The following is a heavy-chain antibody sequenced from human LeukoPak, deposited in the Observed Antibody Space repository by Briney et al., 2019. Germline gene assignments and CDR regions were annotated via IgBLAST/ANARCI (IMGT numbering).Heavy chain of an antibody. CDR2: IRYDGSNK. D-gene: IGHD1-26*01. J-gene: IGHJ3*02. V-gene: IGHV3-30*02. CDR3: AKEGPVRPRRWGAFDI. CDR1: GFTFSSYG. Sequence: GGSLRLSCAASGFTFSSYGMHWVRQAPGKGLGWVAFIRYDGSNKYYADSVKGRFTISRDNSKNTLYLQMNSLRAEDRAVYYCAKEGPVRPRRWGAFDIWGQGTMVSVSS.